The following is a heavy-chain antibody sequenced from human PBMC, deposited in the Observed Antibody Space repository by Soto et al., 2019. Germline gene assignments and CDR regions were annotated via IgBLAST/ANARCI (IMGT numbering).Heavy chain of an antibody. CDR1: GFTFSSYA. Sequence: EVQLLESGGGLVQTGGSLRLSCAASGFTFSSYAMSWVRQAPGKGLEWVSAISGSGGSTYYADSVKGRCTISRDNSNNPLYLQRSGLRADDTAAYYCAKAEESSAFYYYGMDVWGQGTTVTVSS. D-gene: IGHD3-22*01. V-gene: IGHV3-23*01. CDR3: AKAEESSAFYYYGMDV. J-gene: IGHJ6*02. CDR2: ISGSGGST.